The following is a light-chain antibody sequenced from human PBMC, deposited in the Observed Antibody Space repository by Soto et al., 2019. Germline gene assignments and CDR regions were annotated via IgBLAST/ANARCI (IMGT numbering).Light chain of an antibody. CDR2: EVS. V-gene: IGLV2-14*01. CDR1: SRDVGYYNY. CDR3: SSYASSNTLL. Sequence: QSVLTQPASVSGSPGQSITISCTGTSRDVGYYNYVSWYQQHPGKAPKLMIHEVSNRPSGVSNRFSGSKSGNTASLTIFGLRAEDEADYYCSSYASSNTLLFGGGTKLTVL. J-gene: IGLJ2*01.